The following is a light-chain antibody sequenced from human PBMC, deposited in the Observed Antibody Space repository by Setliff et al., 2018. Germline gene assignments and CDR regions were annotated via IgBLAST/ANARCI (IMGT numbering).Light chain of an antibody. Sequence: QSVLTQSPSASGTPGQRVTISCSGSSSNIGSNTVNWYQQLPGTAPKLLIYRNNQRPSGVPDRFSGSKSGTSASLAISGLQSEDEADYYCQSYDSSLSGYVVFGGGTKVTVL. CDR1: SSNIGSNT. CDR2: RNN. V-gene: IGLV1-44*01. CDR3: QSYDSSLSGYVV. J-gene: IGLJ2*01.